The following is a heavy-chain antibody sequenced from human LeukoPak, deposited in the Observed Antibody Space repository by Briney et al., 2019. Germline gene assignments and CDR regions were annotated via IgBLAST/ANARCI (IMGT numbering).Heavy chain of an antibody. Sequence: GGFLRLSCAASGFTFSSYAMSWVRPAPEKGLEWVSTISGSGGGTYYADSVKGRFTISRDNSKNTVYLQMNSLRAEDTAVYYCAKDDNYDFFDYWGQGTLVTVSS. V-gene: IGHV3-23*01. CDR3: AKDDNYDFFDY. CDR1: GFTFSSYA. J-gene: IGHJ4*02. D-gene: IGHD3-16*01. CDR2: ISGSGGGT.